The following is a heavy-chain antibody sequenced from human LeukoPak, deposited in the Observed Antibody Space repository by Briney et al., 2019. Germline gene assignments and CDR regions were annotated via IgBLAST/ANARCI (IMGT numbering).Heavy chain of an antibody. D-gene: IGHD6-19*01. CDR3: ARHGGGWSFDY. CDR1: GGSISSYY. V-gene: IGHV4-59*08. Sequence: PSETLSLTCTVSGGSISSYYWSWIRQPPGKGPEWIGYISYSGYTNYNPSLKGRVTISVDTSKNQFSLKLNSVTAADTAVYYCARHGGGWSFDYWGQGTLVTVSS. CDR2: ISYSGYT. J-gene: IGHJ4*02.